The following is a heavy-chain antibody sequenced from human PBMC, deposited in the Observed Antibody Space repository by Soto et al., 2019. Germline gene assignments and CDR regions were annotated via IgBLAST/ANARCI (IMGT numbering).Heavy chain of an antibody. CDR3: ARVGLGAYDY. D-gene: IGHD6-19*01. CDR2: IIPTLGTP. Sequence: QVQLVQSGAEVKTPGSSVKVSCKASGGIFSNFAFNWMRQAPGQGLEWMGGIIPTLGTPHYAQKFLGRVTITADESSRTVYMEMSSLTVEDTAVYYCARVGLGAYDYWGQGTLVIVSS. V-gene: IGHV1-69*01. J-gene: IGHJ4*02. CDR1: GGIFSNFA.